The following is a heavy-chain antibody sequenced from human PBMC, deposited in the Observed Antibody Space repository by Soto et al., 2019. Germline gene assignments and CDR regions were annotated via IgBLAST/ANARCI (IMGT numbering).Heavy chain of an antibody. V-gene: IGHV1-18*04. Sequence: GASVKVSCKASGGTFSRYTVSWVRQAPGQGLEWVGWIGPSSGNTDSARNLQGRVTMTTDTSTSTAYMELRSLRSDDTAVYYCARDTGNFFDYWGQGTLVTVSS. J-gene: IGHJ4*02. CDR2: IGPSSGNT. CDR3: ARDTGNFFDY. CDR1: GGTFSRYT.